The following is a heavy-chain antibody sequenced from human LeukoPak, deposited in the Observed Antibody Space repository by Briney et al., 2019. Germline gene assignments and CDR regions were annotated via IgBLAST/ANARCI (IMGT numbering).Heavy chain of an antibody. CDR2: IYPDGSYT. CDR1: GYSYPIYW. D-gene: IGHD5-18*01. CDR3: ARVRYSSGATYYFDY. V-gene: IGHV5-51*01. Sequence: GESLKISCKGSGYSYPIYWIVLVRQMPGKGLEWMGIIYPDGSYTRFSPSFQGQVTISADKSINTAYLQWSSLKASDTAMYYCARVRYSSGATYYFDYWGQGTLVTVSS. J-gene: IGHJ4*02.